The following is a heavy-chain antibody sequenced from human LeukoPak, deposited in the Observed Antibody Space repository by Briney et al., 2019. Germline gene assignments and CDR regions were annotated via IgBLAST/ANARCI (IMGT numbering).Heavy chain of an antibody. CDR2: IIPIFGTA. D-gene: IGHD6-6*01. J-gene: IGHJ4*02. CDR3: ARDEREYSSLLDY. Sequence: ASVKVSCKASGGTFSSYAISWVRQAPGQGLEWMGRIIPIFGTANYAQKLQGRVTMTTDTSTSTAYMELRSLRSDDTAVYYCARDEREYSSLLDYWGQGTLVTVSS. CDR1: GGTFSSYA. V-gene: IGHV1-69*05.